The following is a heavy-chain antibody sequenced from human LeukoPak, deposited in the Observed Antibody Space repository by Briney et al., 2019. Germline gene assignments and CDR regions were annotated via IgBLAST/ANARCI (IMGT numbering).Heavy chain of an antibody. J-gene: IGHJ4*02. D-gene: IGHD2/OR15-2a*01. V-gene: IGHV3-21*01. CDR2: ISSDSSYI. CDR1: EFTFNSYS. Sequence: KPGGSLRLFCAASEFTFNSYSMNWVSQAPGKGLEWVSSISSDSSYIYYTDSVKGRFTISRDNAKNSLYLHMNSLRAEDTAVYYCASGIFYASVQIWSHVWGKGILVTVSP. CDR3: ASGIFYASVQIWSHV.